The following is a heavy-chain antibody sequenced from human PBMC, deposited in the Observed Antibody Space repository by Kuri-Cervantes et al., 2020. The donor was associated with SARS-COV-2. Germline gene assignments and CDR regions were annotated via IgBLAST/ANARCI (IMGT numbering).Heavy chain of an antibody. D-gene: IGHD2-2*02. V-gene: IGHV1-69*06. CDR1: GGAFNSHA. J-gene: IGHJ4*02. CDR2: VIPIFGTG. Sequence: SVKVSCKASGGAFNSHAISWVRQAPGQGLEWMGRVIPIFGTGDNAQKFQGRITITADTSTRTAYMELSSLTSEDTAVYYCARDSEYCGSTACYIEQWGQGTRGTVSS. CDR3: ARDSEYCGSTACYIEQ.